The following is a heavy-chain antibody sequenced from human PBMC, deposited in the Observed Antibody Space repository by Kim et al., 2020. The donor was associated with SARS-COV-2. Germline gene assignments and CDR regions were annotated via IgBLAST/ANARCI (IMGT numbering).Heavy chain of an antibody. J-gene: IGHJ4*02. CDR2: IYYSGST. D-gene: IGHD2-15*01. CDR1: GGSISSGGYY. V-gene: IGHV4-31*03. CDR3: ASRVVTPSRDYFDY. Sequence: SETLSLTCTVSGGSISSGGYYWSWIRQHPGKGLEWIGYIYYSGSTYYNPSLKSRVTISVDTSKNQFSLKLSSVTAADTAVYYCASRVVTPSRDYFDYWGQGTLVTVSS.